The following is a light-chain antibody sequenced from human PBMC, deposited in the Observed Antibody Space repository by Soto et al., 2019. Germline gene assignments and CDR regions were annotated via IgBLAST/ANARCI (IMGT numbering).Light chain of an antibody. V-gene: IGKV3-11*01. CDR3: QQRSNWPPFT. CDR2: RAS. Sequence: EIVLTHSPATLSFSPGETATLSCRASQSVSSYLAWYQQKPGQAPRLLIYRASTRAPGIPARFSGSGSGTDFTLTISSLEPEDFAVYYCQQRSNWPPFTFGPGTKVDIK. J-gene: IGKJ3*01. CDR1: QSVSSY.